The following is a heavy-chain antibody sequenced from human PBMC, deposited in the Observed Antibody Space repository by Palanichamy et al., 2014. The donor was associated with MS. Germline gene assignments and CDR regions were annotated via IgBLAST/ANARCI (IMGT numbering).Heavy chain of an antibody. CDR1: GGTFSRNT. CDR2: IIPILGLA. V-gene: IGHV1-69*08. J-gene: IGHJ1*01. D-gene: IGHD6-25*01. Sequence: QVQLVQSGAEVKKPGSSVKVSCKASGGTFSRNTFNWVRQAPGQGLEWMGRIIPILGLASYTQRFQGRVTISAGKSTSTAYMELNSPTSDDTAVYYCATDRAAYFRHWGQGTLVTVSS. CDR3: ATDRAAYFRH.